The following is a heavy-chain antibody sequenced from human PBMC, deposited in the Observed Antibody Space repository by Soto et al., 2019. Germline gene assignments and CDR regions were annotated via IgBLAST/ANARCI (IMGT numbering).Heavy chain of an antibody. CDR1: GYTFTGYY. J-gene: IGHJ6*02. CDR3: ARDRSYYDFWSGYYTSYYYYGMDV. V-gene: IGHV1-2*04. D-gene: IGHD3-3*01. CDR2: MNPHSGGT. Sequence: GSSVKVSCKASGYTFTGYYMHCVGHAPEQEQERKGRMNPHSGGTNYAQKFQGWDTMTRDTSISTAYMELSRLRSDDTGVYYCARDRSYYDFWSGYYTSYYYYGMDVGGQGTTVTVSS.